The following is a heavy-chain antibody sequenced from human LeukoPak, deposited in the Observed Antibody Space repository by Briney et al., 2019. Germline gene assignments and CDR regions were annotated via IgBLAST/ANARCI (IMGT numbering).Heavy chain of an antibody. J-gene: IGHJ2*01. Sequence: PSETLSLTCAVYGGSFSGYYWSWIRQPPGKGLEWVGEINHSGSTNYNPSLKSRVTISVDTSKNQFSLKLSSVTAADTAVYYCARADYYYDSSGYYNWYFDLWGRGTLVTVSS. CDR3: ARADYYYDSSGYYNWYFDL. CDR2: INHSGST. V-gene: IGHV4-34*01. D-gene: IGHD3-22*01. CDR1: GGSFSGYY.